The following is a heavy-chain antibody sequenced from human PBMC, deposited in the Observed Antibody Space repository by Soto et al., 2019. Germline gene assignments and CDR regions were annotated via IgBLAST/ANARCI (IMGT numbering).Heavy chain of an antibody. J-gene: IGHJ4*01. V-gene: IGHV6-1*01. CDR2: TYYTSEWYY. D-gene: IGHD1-26*01. Sequence: AQTLSLTCAITGGSVSSNSAGWIWVRQSPSRGLEWLGRTYYTSEWYYEYAVCVRGRITINPDTSKNLYSLQLNSVTPEDTAVYFCARGEQYSGRIFAYWAQGTLVTVSS. CDR3: ARGEQYSGRIFAY. CDR1: GGSVSSNSAG.